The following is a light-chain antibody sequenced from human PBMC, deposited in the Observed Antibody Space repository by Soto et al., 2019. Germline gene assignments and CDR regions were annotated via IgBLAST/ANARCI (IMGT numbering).Light chain of an antibody. V-gene: IGKV3-15*01. J-gene: IGKJ4*01. CDR3: QKYNNWPLT. Sequence: EIVMTQSPATLYASPGERATLSCRASQSVSSNLAWYQQKPGQAPRLLIYGASIRATGIPARFSGSESGTEFTLTISSLQSEDFAVYYCQKYNNWPLTFGGGTKVEIK. CDR1: QSVSSN. CDR2: GAS.